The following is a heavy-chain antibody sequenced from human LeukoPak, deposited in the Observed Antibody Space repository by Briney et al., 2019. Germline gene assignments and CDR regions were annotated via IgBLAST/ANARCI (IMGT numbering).Heavy chain of an antibody. V-gene: IGHV3-23*01. CDR2: ISDGTAGT. CDR3: ARASGLRSFTPIS. J-gene: IGHJ5*02. D-gene: IGHD3-3*01. Sequence: PGGSLRLSCAASGFTFSDYAMNWVRQAPGKGLEGISRISDGTAGTYYADSVKGRFTISRDNSKHTLYLQMNGLRVEDTAVYYCARASGLRSFTPISWGLGTLVAVSS. CDR1: GFTFSDYA.